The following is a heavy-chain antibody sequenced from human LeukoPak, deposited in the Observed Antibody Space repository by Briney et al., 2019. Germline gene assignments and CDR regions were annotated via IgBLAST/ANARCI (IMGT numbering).Heavy chain of an antibody. CDR1: GYTFTSYG. D-gene: IGHD1-7*01. V-gene: IGHV1-18*01. Sequence: GASVKVSCKASGYTFTSYGISWVRQAPGQGLEWMGWISAYNGNTNYAQKLQGRVTMTTDTSTSTAYMELRSLRSDDTAVYYCARVSPITGTEGEVDYWGQGTPVTVSS. J-gene: IGHJ4*02. CDR3: ARVSPITGTEGEVDY. CDR2: ISAYNGNT.